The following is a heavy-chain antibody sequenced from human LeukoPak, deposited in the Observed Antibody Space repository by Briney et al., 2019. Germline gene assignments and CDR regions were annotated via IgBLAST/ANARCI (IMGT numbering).Heavy chain of an antibody. V-gene: IGHV4-59*01. CDR1: GGSISSYY. CDR2: IYYSGST. CDR3: ARGSDIVVVPAAIPSPGAFDI. Sequence: PSETLSLTCTVSGGSISSYYWSWIRQPPGKGLEWIGYIYYSGSTNYNPSLKSRVTISVDTSKNQFSLKLSSVTAADTAVYYCARGSDIVVVPAAIPSPGAFDIWGQGTMVTVSS. D-gene: IGHD2-2*01. J-gene: IGHJ3*02.